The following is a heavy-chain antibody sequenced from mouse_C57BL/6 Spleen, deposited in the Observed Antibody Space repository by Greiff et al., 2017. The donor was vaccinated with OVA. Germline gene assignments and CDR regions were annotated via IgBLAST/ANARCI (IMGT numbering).Heavy chain of an antibody. CDR3: ARGVTTVVEEAWFAY. V-gene: IGHV1-55*01. J-gene: IGHJ3*01. CDR1: GYTFTSYW. CDR2: IYPGSGST. D-gene: IGHD1-1*01. Sequence: QVQLKQPGAELVKPGASVKMSCKASGYTFTSYWITWVKQRPGQGLEWIGDIYPGSGSTNYNEKFKSKATLTVDTSSSTAYMQLSSLTSEDSAVYYCARGVTTVVEEAWFAYWGQGTLVTVSA.